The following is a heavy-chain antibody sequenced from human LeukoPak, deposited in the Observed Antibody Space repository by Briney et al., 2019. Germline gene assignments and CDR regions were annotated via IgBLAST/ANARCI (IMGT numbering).Heavy chain of an antibody. V-gene: IGHV3-48*03. CDR3: ARDLHYYYYMDV. J-gene: IGHJ6*03. Sequence: GGSLRLSCAASGFTFSNYEMHWVRQAPGKGLEWVSYISSSGSDIYYADSVKGRFTISRDNAKNSLYLHMNSLRAEDTAVYYCARDLHYYYYMDVWGKGTTVTVSS. CDR1: GFTFSNYE. CDR2: ISSSGSDI.